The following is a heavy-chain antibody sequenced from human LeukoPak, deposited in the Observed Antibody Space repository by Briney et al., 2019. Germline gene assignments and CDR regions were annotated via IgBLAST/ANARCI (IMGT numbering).Heavy chain of an antibody. CDR2: INWNGGST. D-gene: IGHD3-22*01. V-gene: IGHV3-20*04. CDR1: GFTFDDYG. J-gene: IGHJ3*02. Sequence: PGGSLRLSCAASGFTFDDYGMSWVRHAPGKGLEWVSGINWNGGSTGYADSVKGRFTISRDNAKHSLYLQMNSLRAEDTALYYCAREPVTYYYDSSGYYPDAFDIWGQGTMVTVSS. CDR3: AREPVTYYYDSSGYYPDAFDI.